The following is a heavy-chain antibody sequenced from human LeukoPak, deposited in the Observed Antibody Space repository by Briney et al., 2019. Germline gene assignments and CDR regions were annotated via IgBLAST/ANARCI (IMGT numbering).Heavy chain of an antibody. V-gene: IGHV3-48*03. CDR2: ISSSGSTI. CDR3: ARDRWFGELTPYFDY. J-gene: IGHJ4*02. Sequence: PGGSLRLSCVASGFTFSSYEMNWVRQAPGKGQEWVSYISSSGSTIYYADSVKGRFTISRDNAKNSLYLQMNSLRAEDTAVYYCARDRWFGELTPYFDYWGQGTLVTVSS. CDR1: GFTFSSYE. D-gene: IGHD3-10*01.